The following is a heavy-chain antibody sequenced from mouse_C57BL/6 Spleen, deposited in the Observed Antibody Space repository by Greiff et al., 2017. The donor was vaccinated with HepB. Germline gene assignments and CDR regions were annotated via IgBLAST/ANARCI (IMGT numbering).Heavy chain of an antibody. CDR2: IYPGSGST. CDR1: GYTFTSYW. J-gene: IGHJ3*01. D-gene: IGHD2-3*01. Sequence: VQLQQSGAELVKPGASVKMSCKASGYTFTSYWITWVKQRPGQGLEWIGDIYPGSGSTNYNEKFKSKATLTVDTSSRPAYMQLSSLTSEDSAVYYCARGMGFAYWGQGTLVTVSA. CDR3: ARGMGFAY. V-gene: IGHV1-55*01.